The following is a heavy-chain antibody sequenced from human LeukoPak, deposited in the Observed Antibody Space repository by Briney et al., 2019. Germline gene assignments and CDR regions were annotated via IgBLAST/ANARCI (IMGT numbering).Heavy chain of an antibody. V-gene: IGHV1-8*01. CDR1: GYTFTSYD. Sequence: ASMKVSCKASGYTFTSYDINWVRQATGQGLEWMGWMNPNSGNTGYAQKFQGRVTMTRNTSISTAYMELSSLRSEDTAVYYCARAGYCSGGSCYDWFDPWGQGTLVTVSS. J-gene: IGHJ5*02. CDR2: MNPNSGNT. D-gene: IGHD2-15*01. CDR3: ARAGYCSGGSCYDWFDP.